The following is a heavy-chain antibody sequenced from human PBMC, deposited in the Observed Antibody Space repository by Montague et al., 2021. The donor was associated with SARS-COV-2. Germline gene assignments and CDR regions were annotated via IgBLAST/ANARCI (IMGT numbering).Heavy chain of an antibody. D-gene: IGHD5/OR15-5a*01. CDR1: GGSFSGYH. V-gene: IGHV4-34*01. J-gene: IGHJ4*01. CDR2: INHSGST. Sequence: SETLSLTCAVYGGSFSGYHWSWIRQPPGKGLEWIGEINHSGSTNYNPSLKSRVTISVDTSKNQFSLKLSSVTAADTAVYYCARGRRQCLGIDPRTYFDYWGQGTLVTVSS. CDR3: ARGRRQCLGIDPRTYFDY.